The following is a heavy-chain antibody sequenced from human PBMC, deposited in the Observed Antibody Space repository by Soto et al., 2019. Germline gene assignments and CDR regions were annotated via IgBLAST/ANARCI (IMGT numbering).Heavy chain of an antibody. CDR2: IDPSDSYT. D-gene: IGHD4-4*01. V-gene: IGHV5-10-1*01. Sequence: ESLKISCKGSGYSFTSYWISWVHQMPGKGLEWMGRIDPSDSYTNYSPSFQGHVTISADKSISTAYLQWSSLKASDTAMYYCAGTVVTTGDYYYYYGMDVWGQGTTVTVSS. J-gene: IGHJ6*02. CDR3: AGTVVTTGDYYYYYGMDV. CDR1: GYSFTSYW.